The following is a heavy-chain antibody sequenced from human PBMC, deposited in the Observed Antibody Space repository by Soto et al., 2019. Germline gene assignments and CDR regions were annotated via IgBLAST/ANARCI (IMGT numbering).Heavy chain of an antibody. CDR2: ISGTGGRT. CDR3: ATEERSDDSYFGY. Sequence: EVQLLESGGGLVQPGGSLRLSCAASGFTFSSYAVSWVRQAPGKGLEWVSAISGTGGRTYFIDSVRGRFTISRNKSKNILNLHMNSLTAEETAVYYCATEERSDDSYFGYWGQGTMVTVSS. J-gene: IGHJ4*02. V-gene: IGHV3-23*01. CDR1: GFTFSSYA. D-gene: IGHD2-21*01.